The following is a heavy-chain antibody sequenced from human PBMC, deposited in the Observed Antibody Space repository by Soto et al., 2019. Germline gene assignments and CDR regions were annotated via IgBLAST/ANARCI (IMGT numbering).Heavy chain of an antibody. D-gene: IGHD3-10*01. Sequence: GASVKVSCKASGGTFSSYAISWVRQAPGQGLEWMGGIIPIFATANYAQKFQGRVTITADESTSTAYMELSSLRSEDTAVYYCARTIYSSGSYYGMDVWGQGTTVTVSS. J-gene: IGHJ6*02. CDR2: IIPIFATA. CDR1: GGTFSSYA. V-gene: IGHV1-69*13. CDR3: ARTIYSSGSYYGMDV.